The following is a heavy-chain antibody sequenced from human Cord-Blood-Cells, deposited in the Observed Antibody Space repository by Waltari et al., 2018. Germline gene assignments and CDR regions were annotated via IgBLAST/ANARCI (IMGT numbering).Heavy chain of an antibody. D-gene: IGHD3-10*01. CDR2: IYYSGST. CDR1: GGPISSSSYY. V-gene: IGHV4-39*01. J-gene: IGHJ5*02. Sequence: QLQLQESGPGLVKPSETLSLTCTASGGPISSSSYYWGWLRQPPGKGLEWIGSIYYSGSTYYNPSLKSRVTISVDTSKNQFSLKLSSVTAADTAVYYCARQGVTMVRRTFDPWGQGTLVTVSS. CDR3: ARQGVTMVRRTFDP.